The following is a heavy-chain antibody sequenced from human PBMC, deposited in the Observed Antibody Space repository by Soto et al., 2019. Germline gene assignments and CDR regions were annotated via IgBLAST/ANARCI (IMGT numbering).Heavy chain of an antibody. D-gene: IGHD2-2*01. Sequence: EVQLVESGGGLVKPGGSLRLSCAASGFTFSSYSMNWVRQAPGKGLEWVSSISSSGDSIYYADSVKGRFIISRDNAKNSLYLQINSLRAEDTAVYYCARFEYQLPTLYFDYWGQGTLVTVSS. CDR2: ISSSGDSI. CDR3: ARFEYQLPTLYFDY. V-gene: IGHV3-21*01. J-gene: IGHJ4*02. CDR1: GFTFSSYS.